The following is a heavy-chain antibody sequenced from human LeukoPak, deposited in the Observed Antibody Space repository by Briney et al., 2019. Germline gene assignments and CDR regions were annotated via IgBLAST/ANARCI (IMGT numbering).Heavy chain of an antibody. CDR2: INYSGTNT. V-gene: IGHV3-48*03. D-gene: IGHD5-12*01. Sequence: GGSLRLSCAASGFTFSSCEMNWVRQAPGKGLEWVSFINYSGTNTQYADSVKGRFTISRDNAKNSLYLQMNSLRAEDTAVYYCARVKWLDDYWGQGTLVTVSS. J-gene: IGHJ4*01. CDR3: ARVKWLDDY. CDR1: GFTFSSCE.